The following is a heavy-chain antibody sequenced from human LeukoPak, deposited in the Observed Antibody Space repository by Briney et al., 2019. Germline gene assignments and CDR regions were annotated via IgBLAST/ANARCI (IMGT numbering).Heavy chain of an antibody. J-gene: IGHJ4*02. Sequence: PSETLSLTCTVSGGSISNYYWSWIRQPAGKGLEWIGRFYSSGTTNYNPSLKSRVSLSGDESKNQLSLKLYSVTAADTAVYYCARDEGHSGYPDYWGQGTLVTVSS. CDR3: ARDEGHSGYPDY. D-gene: IGHD3-22*01. CDR1: GGSISNYY. V-gene: IGHV4-4*07. CDR2: FYSSGTT.